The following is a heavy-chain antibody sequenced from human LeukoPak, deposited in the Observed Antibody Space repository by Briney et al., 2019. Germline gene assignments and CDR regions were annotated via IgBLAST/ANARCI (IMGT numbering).Heavy chain of an antibody. CDR2: IYDSGST. CDR3: ARDVDYGDYGGWFDP. V-gene: IGHV4-59*01. D-gene: IGHD4-17*01. Sequence: SETLSLTCAVYGGSFSGFYWSWIRQPPGKGLEWIGYIYDSGSTNYNPSLKSRVTISVDTSKNHFSLKLSSVTAADTAVYYCARDVDYGDYGGWFDPWGQGTLVTVSS. CDR1: GGSFSGFY. J-gene: IGHJ5*02.